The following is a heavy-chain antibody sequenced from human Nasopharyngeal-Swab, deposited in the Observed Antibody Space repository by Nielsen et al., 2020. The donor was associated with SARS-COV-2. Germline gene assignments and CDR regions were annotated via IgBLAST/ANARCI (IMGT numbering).Heavy chain of an antibody. D-gene: IGHD6-19*01. CDR2: LYWDDDN. V-gene: IGHV2-5*02. J-gene: IGHJ4*02. CDR3: VHSSGWRLDY. CDR1: GFSLSTSKAG. Sequence: SGPTLVKPTQTLTLTFTFSGFSLSTSKAGVNWIRQSPGKALEWLALLYWDDDNRYSPSLKSRITITKDTSKNQVVLTMTNMDPVDTATYYCVHSSGWRLDYWGQGTLVTVSS.